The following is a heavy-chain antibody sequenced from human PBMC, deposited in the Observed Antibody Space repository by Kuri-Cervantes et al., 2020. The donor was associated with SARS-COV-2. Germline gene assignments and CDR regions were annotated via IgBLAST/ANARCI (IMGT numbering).Heavy chain of an antibody. CDR3: ARGAEGSPLDY. V-gene: IGHV4-4*07. CDR1: GGSISSYY. CDR2: IYTSGST. D-gene: IGHD6-13*01. Sequence: GSLRLSCTVSGGSISSYYWSWIRQPAGKGLEWIGRIYTSGSTNYNPSLKSRVTMSVDTSKNQSSPKLSSVTAADTAVYYCARGAEGSPLDYWGQGTLVTVSS. J-gene: IGHJ4*02.